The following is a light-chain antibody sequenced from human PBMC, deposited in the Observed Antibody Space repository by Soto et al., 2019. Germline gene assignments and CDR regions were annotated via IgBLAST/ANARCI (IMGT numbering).Light chain of an antibody. CDR3: QQRSTWLT. CDR1: QSVSSY. CDR2: DAS. J-gene: IGKJ4*01. Sequence: EIVLTQSPATLSLSPEEIATLSCRARQSVSSYLAWYQQKPGQAPRLLIYDASKRGTGIPAWFSGSGSGPVVTLSIIRLEPGVFAVYYCQQRSTWLTLGGGAKVEIK. V-gene: IGKV3-11*01.